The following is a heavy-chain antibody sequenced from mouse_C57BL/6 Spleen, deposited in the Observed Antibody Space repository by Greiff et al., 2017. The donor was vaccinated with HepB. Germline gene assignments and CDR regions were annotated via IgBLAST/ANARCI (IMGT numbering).Heavy chain of an antibody. CDR2: INPNYGTT. Sequence: EVQLQQSGPELVKPGASVKISCKASGYSFTDYNMNWVKQSNGKSLEWIGVINPNYGTTSYNQKFKGKATLTVYQSSSTAYMQLNSLTSEDSAVYYCASYYYGSRGAWFAYWGQGTLVTVSA. CDR1: GYSFTDYN. J-gene: IGHJ3*01. V-gene: IGHV1-39*01. D-gene: IGHD1-1*01. CDR3: ASYYYGSRGAWFAY.